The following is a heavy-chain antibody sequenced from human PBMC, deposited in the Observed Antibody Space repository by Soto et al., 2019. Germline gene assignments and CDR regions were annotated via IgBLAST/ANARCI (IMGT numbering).Heavy chain of an antibody. CDR1: GFTFSSYA. J-gene: IGHJ2*01. CDR3: AKDTVGAPVFWYFDL. V-gene: IGHV3-23*01. Sequence: EVQLLESGGGLVQPGGSLRLSCAASGFTFSSYAMNWVRQAPGKGLEWVSGVSGTGGRTYYADSVKGRFTISRDNSKNTLYLQMNSLRAEDTATYYCAKDTVGAPVFWYFDLWGRGTLVTVSS. CDR2: VSGTGGRT. D-gene: IGHD1-26*01.